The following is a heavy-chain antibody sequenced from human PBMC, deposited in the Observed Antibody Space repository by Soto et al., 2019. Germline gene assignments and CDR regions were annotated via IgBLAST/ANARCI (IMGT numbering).Heavy chain of an antibody. Sequence: GGSQRLSCAASGFTFSSYWMSWVRQAPGKGLEWVANIKQDGSEKYYVDSVKGRFTISRDNAKNSLYLQMNSLRAEDTAVYYGARDDMTVKNPLYYYYGMDVWGQGTTVTVSS. D-gene: IGHD4-17*01. J-gene: IGHJ6*02. CDR1: GFTFSSYW. CDR2: IKQDGSEK. CDR3: ARDDMTVKNPLYYYYGMDV. V-gene: IGHV3-7*04.